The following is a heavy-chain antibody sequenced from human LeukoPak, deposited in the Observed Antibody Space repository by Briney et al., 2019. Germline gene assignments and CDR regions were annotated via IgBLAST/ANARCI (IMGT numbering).Heavy chain of an antibody. CDR2: IYYSGST. J-gene: IGHJ4*02. V-gene: IGHV4-31*03. Sequence: PSETLSLTCTVSGGSISSGGYYWSWIRQHPGKGLEWIGYIYYSGSTYYNPSLKSRVTISVDTSKNQFSLKLSSVTAADTAVYYCARTETYYYDSSGSLEGYFDYWGQGTLVTVSS. CDR3: ARTETYYYDSSGSLEGYFDY. D-gene: IGHD3-22*01. CDR1: GGSISSGGYY.